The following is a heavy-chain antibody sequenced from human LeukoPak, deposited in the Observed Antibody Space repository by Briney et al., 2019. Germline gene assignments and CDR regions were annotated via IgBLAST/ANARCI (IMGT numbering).Heavy chain of an antibody. CDR1: GGSISSYY. CDR3: ARADYSSTWSHDYYYMDV. J-gene: IGHJ6*03. Sequence: SETLSLTCTVSGGSISSYYWSWIRQPAGKGLEWIGRIYTSGSTNYNPSLKSRVTMSVDTFKNQFSLKLSSVTAADTAVYYCARADYSSTWSHDYYYMDVWGKGTTVTVSS. CDR2: IYTSGST. V-gene: IGHV4-4*07. D-gene: IGHD6-13*01.